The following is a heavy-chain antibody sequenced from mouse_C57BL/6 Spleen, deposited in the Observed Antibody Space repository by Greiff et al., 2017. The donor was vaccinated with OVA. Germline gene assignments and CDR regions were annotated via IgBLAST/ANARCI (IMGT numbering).Heavy chain of an antibody. V-gene: IGHV1-53*01. CDR1: GYTFTSYW. J-gene: IGHJ4*01. CDR3: ARGGDYYAGYYYAMNN. CDR2: INPSNGGT. D-gene: IGHD1-1*01. Sequence: VQLQQSGTELVKPGASVKLSCKASGYTFTSYWMHWVKQRPGQGLEWIGNINPSNGGTNYNEKFKSKATLTVDKSSSTAYMQLSSLTSEDSAVYYCARGGDYYAGYYYAMNNWGQGTSVTVS.